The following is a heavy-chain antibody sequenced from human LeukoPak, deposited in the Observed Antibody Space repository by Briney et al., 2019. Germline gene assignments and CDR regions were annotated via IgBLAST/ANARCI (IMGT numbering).Heavy chain of an antibody. Sequence: PGGSLRLSCAASGFTFSGYWLHWVRQDPGKGLVWVSRISSDGSSTSYADSVKGRFTISRDNAKNTLYLQMNSLRAEDTAVYYCAKDPYSSGWFDYWGQGTLVTVSS. CDR3: AKDPYSSGWFDY. J-gene: IGHJ4*02. V-gene: IGHV3-74*01. CDR2: ISSDGSST. CDR1: GFTFSGYW. D-gene: IGHD6-19*01.